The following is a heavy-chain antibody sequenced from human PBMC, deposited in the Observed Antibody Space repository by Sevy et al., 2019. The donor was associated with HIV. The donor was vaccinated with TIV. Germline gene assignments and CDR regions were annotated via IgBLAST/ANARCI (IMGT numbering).Heavy chain of an antibody. CDR3: ARANTVIGVSSMLDP. D-gene: IGHD3-3*01. Sequence: SQTLSLTCAISGDSVSSNSVAWNWIRQSPSRGLEWLGRTYFRSKWYIDCELSVKGRILISTDTSKNELSLQLNSVTPEDTAVYYCARANTVIGVSSMLDPWGQGTLVTVSS. J-gene: IGHJ5*02. CDR2: TYFRSKWYI. V-gene: IGHV6-1*01. CDR1: GDSVSSNSVA.